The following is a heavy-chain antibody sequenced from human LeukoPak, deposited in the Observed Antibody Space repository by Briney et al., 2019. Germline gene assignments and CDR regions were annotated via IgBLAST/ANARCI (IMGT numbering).Heavy chain of an antibody. CDR1: GGSIRSYY. CDR2: IYFSGST. CDR3: ARIGHEDYYFDY. J-gene: IGHJ4*02. Sequence: PSETLSLTCTVSGGSIRSYYWSWIRQPPGKGLEWIGYIYFSGSTSYNPSLKSRVTISVDRSKNQFSLKLSSVAAADTAVYYCARIGHEDYYFDYWGQGTLVTVSS. V-gene: IGHV4-59*01.